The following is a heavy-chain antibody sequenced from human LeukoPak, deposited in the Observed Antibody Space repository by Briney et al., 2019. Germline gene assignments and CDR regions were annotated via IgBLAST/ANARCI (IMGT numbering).Heavy chain of an antibody. V-gene: IGHV5-10-1*01. D-gene: IGHD3-10*01. CDR2: IDPSDSYT. CDR3: ARLKLVRGSYYYGMDV. Sequence: GESLKISCKGSGYRFTSYWISWVRQMPGKGLEWMGRIDPSDSYTNYSPSFQGHVTISADKSISTAYLQWSSLKASDTAMYYCARLKLVRGSYYYGMDVWGKGTTVTVSS. J-gene: IGHJ6*04. CDR1: GYRFTSYW.